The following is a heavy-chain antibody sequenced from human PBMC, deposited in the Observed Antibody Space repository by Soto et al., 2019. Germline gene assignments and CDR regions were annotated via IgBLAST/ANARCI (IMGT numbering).Heavy chain of an antibody. CDR1: GFTFSSYA. D-gene: IGHD7-27*01. J-gene: IGHJ4*02. CDR3: VRPPHPWGSVDY. Sequence: QVQLVESGGGVVQPGRSLRLSCVASGFTFSSYAMHWVRQAPGKGLEWVALISYDGSNKYYTDSVKGRLTISRDNSKNTLYLQMNSLRVEDTAVYYCVRPPHPWGSVDYWGQGTLVTVSS. CDR2: ISYDGSNK. V-gene: IGHV3-30-3*01.